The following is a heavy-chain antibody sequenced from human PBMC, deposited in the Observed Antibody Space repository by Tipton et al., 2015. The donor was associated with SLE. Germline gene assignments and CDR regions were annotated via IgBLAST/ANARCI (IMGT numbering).Heavy chain of an antibody. Sequence: TLSLTCTVSGGSISSGSSYWSWIRRPAGKGLEWIGRIYTSGSTNYNPSRKSRVPISVDTSKNQFSLKLSPVTAADTAVYYCARASLIQLGRGWFDPWGQGTLVTVSS. CDR3: ARASLIQLGRGWFDP. D-gene: IGHD5-18*01. J-gene: IGHJ5*02. CDR1: GGSISSGSSY. V-gene: IGHV4-61*02. CDR2: IYTSGST.